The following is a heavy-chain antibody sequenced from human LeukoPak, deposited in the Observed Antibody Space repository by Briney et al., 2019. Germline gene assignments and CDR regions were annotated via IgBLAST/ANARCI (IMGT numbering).Heavy chain of an antibody. CDR1: GFTFSSYW. CDR2: IKQDGSEK. Sequence: GGSLRLSCAASGFTFSSYWMSWVRQAPGKGLEWVANIKQDGSEKYYVDSVKGRFTISRDNAKNSLYLQMNSLRAEDTAVYYCARDTATYYYGSGSSNFDYWGQGTLVTVSS. D-gene: IGHD3-10*01. CDR3: ARDTATYYYGSGSSNFDY. J-gene: IGHJ4*02. V-gene: IGHV3-7*01.